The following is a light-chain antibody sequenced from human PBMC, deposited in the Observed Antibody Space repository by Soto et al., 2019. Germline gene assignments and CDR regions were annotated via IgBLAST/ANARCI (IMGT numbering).Light chain of an antibody. J-gene: IGKJ4*01. CDR1: QDISNY. CDR2: AAS. CDR3: QKCNSAPLT. Sequence: DIQMTQSPSSLSASVGDRVTITCRASQDISNYLAWFQQKPGKVPKLLIYAASTLQSGVPSRSSGSGSATDFTLTISSLQPEDVATYYCQKCNSAPLTFGGGTKVEIK. V-gene: IGKV1-27*01.